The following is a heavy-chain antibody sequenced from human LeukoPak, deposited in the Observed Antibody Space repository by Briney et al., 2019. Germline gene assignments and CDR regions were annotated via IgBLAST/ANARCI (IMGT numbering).Heavy chain of an antibody. J-gene: IGHJ4*02. CDR2: IYYSGST. Sequence: SETLSLTCTVSGGSISSYYWSWIRQPPGKGLEWIGYIYYSGSTNYNPSLKSRVTISVDTSKNQFSLKLSSVTAADTAVYYCAKDMYSSSWNFCDYWGRGTLVTVSS. V-gene: IGHV4-59*01. D-gene: IGHD6-13*01. CDR1: GGSISSYY. CDR3: AKDMYSSSWNFCDY.